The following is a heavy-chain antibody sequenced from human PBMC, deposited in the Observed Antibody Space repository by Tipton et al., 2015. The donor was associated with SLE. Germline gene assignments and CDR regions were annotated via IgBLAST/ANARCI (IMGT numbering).Heavy chain of an antibody. D-gene: IGHD4-23*01. Sequence: TPSLTCTVSGGSISSHYWSWIRQPPGKGLEWIGYIYYSGSTNYNPSLKSRVTISVDTSKNQFSLKLSSVTAADTAVYYCARDLGGYGGSLDAFNIWGQGTMVTVSS. J-gene: IGHJ3*02. CDR1: GGSISSHY. V-gene: IGHV4-59*11. CDR3: ARDLGGYGGSLDAFNI. CDR2: IYYSGST.